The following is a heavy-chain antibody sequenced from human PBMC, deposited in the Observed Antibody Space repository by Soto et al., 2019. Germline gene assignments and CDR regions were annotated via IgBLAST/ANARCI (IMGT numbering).Heavy chain of an antibody. CDR1: KFTFSSFE. D-gene: IGHD2-8*01. CDR2: ISSRGSTI. V-gene: IGHV3-48*03. CDR3: ARVYNGYSDY. Sequence: SLRLSCAASKFTFSSFEMNWVRQAPGKGLEWVSYISSRGSTIYYADSVKGRFTISRDNAKNSLYLQMNSLRAEDTAFYFCARVYNGYSDYWGQGTLVTVSS. J-gene: IGHJ4*02.